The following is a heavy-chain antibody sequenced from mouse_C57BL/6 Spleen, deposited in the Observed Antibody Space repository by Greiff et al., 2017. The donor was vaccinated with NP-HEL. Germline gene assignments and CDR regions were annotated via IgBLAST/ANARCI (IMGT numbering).Heavy chain of an antibody. V-gene: IGHV1-64*01. D-gene: IGHD1-1*01. CDR3: ARSPYGSSYGDY. Sequence: QVQLQQPGAELVKPGASVKLSCKASGYTFTSYWMHWVKQRPGQGLEWIGMIHPNSGSTNYNEKFKSKATLTVDKSSSTAYMQLSSLTSEDSAVYYCARSPYGSSYGDYWGQGTTLTVSS. CDR1: GYTFTSYW. CDR2: IHPNSGST. J-gene: IGHJ2*01.